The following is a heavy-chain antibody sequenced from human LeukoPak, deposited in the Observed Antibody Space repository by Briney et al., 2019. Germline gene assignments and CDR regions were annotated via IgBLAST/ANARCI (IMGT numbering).Heavy chain of an antibody. CDR1: GGSISSHY. CDR3: GRDALVGYFSYYYMDV. Sequence: PSETLSLTCTVSGGSISSHYWTWIRQSPVKGLEWIGDISNSGSTSYNPSLKSRVTISIDTSKNQSSLKLSSVTAADTAVYYCGRDALVGYFSYYYMDVWGKGTTVTASS. CDR2: ISNSGST. J-gene: IGHJ6*03. V-gene: IGHV4-59*11. D-gene: IGHD2-15*01.